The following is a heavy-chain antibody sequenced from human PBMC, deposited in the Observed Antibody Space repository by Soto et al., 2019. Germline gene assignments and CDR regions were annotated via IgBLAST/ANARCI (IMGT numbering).Heavy chain of an antibody. Sequence: GESLKISCKGSGYSFTSYWISWVRQMPGKGLEWMGRIDPSDSYTNYSPSFQGHVTISADKSISTAYLQWSSLKASDTAMYYCARWSYYYDSSGRDNYYYYVMDVWGQGTTVTVSS. CDR1: GYSFTSYW. CDR2: IDPSDSYT. CDR3: ARWSYYYDSSGRDNYYYYVMDV. V-gene: IGHV5-10-1*01. D-gene: IGHD3-22*01. J-gene: IGHJ6*02.